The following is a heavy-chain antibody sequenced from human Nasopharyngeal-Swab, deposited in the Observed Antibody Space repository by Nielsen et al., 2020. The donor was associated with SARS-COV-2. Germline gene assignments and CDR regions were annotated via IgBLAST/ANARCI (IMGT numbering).Heavy chain of an antibody. D-gene: IGHD3-10*01. J-gene: IGHJ4*02. V-gene: IGHV1-2*06. CDR2: INTKSGGT. Sequence: ASVKVSCKASGYTFNNYYIHWARQAPGQGLEWMGRINTKSGGTDYAQKLQGRVTMTRDTSISTAYMELSSLISDDTAVYYCARDVIPAYGSGTYHDYWGQGTLVTVSS. CDR1: GYTFNNYY. CDR3: ARDVIPAYGSGTYHDY.